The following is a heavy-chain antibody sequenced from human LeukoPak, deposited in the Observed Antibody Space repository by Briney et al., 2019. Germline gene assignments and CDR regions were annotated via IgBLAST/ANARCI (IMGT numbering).Heavy chain of an antibody. CDR1: GYTYTSYG. CDR3: ARPFPRMQLQSWDDAFDI. CDR2: ISAYNGNT. Sequence: ASVKVSCKASGYTYTSYGISWVRQAPGQGLEWMGWISAYNGNTNYAQKLQGRVTMTTDTSTSTAYMELRSLRSDDTAVYYCARPFPRMQLQSWDDAFDIWGQGTMVTVSS. J-gene: IGHJ3*02. D-gene: IGHD5-18*01. V-gene: IGHV1-18*01.